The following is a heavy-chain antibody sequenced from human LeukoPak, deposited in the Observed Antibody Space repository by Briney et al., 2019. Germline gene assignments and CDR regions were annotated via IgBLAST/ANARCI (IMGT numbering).Heavy chain of an antibody. CDR1: GGSISGYS. V-gene: IGHV4-59*01. Sequence: SETLSLTCTVSGGSISGYSWSWIRQPPGKGLESLGYIYYSGSTNYNPSLKSRVTISVDTSKNHFSLKLTSVTAADTAVYYCARGLKPFDSWGQGTLVTVSS. CDR2: IYYSGST. J-gene: IGHJ4*02. CDR3: ARGLKPFDS.